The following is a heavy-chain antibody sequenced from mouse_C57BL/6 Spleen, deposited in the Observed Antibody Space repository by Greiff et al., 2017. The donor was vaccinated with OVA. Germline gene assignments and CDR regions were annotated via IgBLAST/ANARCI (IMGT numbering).Heavy chain of an antibody. CDR1: GYAFSSYW. V-gene: IGHV1-80*01. CDR3: ARSLYDLMGFDY. D-gene: IGHD2-3*01. CDR2: IYPGDGDT. Sequence: QVQLKESGAELVKPGASVKISCKASGYAFSSYWMNWVKQRPGKGLEWIGQIYPGDGDTNYNGKFKGKATLTADKSSSTAYMQLSSLTSEDSAVYFCARSLYDLMGFDYWGQGTTLTVSS. J-gene: IGHJ2*01.